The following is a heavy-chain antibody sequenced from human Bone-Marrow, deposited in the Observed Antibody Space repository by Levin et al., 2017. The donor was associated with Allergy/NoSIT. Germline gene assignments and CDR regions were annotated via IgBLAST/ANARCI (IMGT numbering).Heavy chain of an antibody. D-gene: IGHD3-10*01. Sequence: ASVKVSCKASGYTFRDYYIQWVRQAPGQGLEWMGWINPNSGGTNYAQKFQGRLTMTTDTSISTVYMELSSLKSDDTAVYYCARHGDYGSGSYDLYYYYFSMDVWGRGTAVTVSS. CDR3: ARHGDYGSGSYDLYYYYFSMDV. CDR1: GYTFRDYY. V-gene: IGHV1-2*02. J-gene: IGHJ6*04. CDR2: INPNSGGT.